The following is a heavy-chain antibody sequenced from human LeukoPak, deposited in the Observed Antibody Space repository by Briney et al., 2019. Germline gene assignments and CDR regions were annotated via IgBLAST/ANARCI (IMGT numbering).Heavy chain of an antibody. V-gene: IGHV1-2*02. CDR1: GGTFSSYA. J-gene: IGHJ3*02. CDR3: AREAAIGAFDI. Sequence: ASVKVSCKASGGTFSSYAISWVRQAPGQGLEWMGGIIPNSGGTNYAQKFQGRVTMTRDTSISTAYMELSRLRSDDTAVYYCAREAAIGAFDIWGQGTMVTVSS. CDR2: IIPNSGGT. D-gene: IGHD2-2*01.